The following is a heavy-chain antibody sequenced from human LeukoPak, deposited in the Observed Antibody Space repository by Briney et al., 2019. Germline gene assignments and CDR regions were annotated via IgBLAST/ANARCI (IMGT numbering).Heavy chain of an antibody. J-gene: IGHJ5*02. Sequence: SGPTLVNPTETLTLTCTVSGFSLSTARMGVSWIRQPPGKALEWPAHIFSNDEKSYSTTLKSRLTISKDTSKSQVVLTMTNMDPVDTATYYCARMGCSGGSCYSSLTSNWFDPWGQGTLVTVSS. CDR2: IFSNDEK. D-gene: IGHD2-15*01. V-gene: IGHV2-26*01. CDR3: ARMGCSGGSCYSSLTSNWFDP. CDR1: GFSLSTARMG.